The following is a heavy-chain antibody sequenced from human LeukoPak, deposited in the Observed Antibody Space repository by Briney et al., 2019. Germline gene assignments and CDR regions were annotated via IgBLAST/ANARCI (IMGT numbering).Heavy chain of an antibody. Sequence: SETLSLTCTVSGGSISSHYWSWIRQPPGKGLGWIGYIYYSGSTNYNPSLKSRVTISVDTSKNQFSLKLSSVTAADTAVYYCARDRGPHLFDYWGQGTTVTVSS. V-gene: IGHV4-59*11. J-gene: IGHJ4*02. CDR3: ARDRGPHLFDY. CDR2: IYYSGST. CDR1: GGSISSHY.